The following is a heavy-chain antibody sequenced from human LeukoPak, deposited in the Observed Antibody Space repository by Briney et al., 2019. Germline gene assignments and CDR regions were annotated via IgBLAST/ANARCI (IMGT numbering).Heavy chain of an antibody. CDR3: ASHITMVREPFSTVDYYMDV. Sequence: GASVKVSCKASGYTFTSYGISWVRQAPGQGLEWMGWISAYNGITNYAQKLQGRVTMTTDTSTSTAYMELRSLRSDDTAVYYCASHITMVREPFSTVDYYMDVWGKGTTVTVSS. J-gene: IGHJ6*03. CDR1: GYTFTSYG. V-gene: IGHV1-18*01. CDR2: ISAYNGIT. D-gene: IGHD3-10*01.